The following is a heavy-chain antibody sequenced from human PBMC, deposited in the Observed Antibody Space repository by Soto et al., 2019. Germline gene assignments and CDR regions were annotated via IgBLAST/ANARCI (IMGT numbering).Heavy chain of an antibody. Sequence: SETLSLTCAVYGGSFSGYYWSWIRQPPGKGLEWIGEINHSGSTNYNPSLKSRVTISVDTSKNQFSLKLSSVTAADTAVYDCSRGSPPGYYDSSGYLGGYYYYMDVWGKGTTVTVSS. CDR3: SRGSPPGYYDSSGYLGGYYYYMDV. V-gene: IGHV4-34*01. CDR1: GGSFSGYY. D-gene: IGHD3-22*01. CDR2: INHSGST. J-gene: IGHJ6*03.